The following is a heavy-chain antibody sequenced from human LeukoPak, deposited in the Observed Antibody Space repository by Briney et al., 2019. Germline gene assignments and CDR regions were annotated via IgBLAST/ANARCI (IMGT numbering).Heavy chain of an antibody. J-gene: IGHJ4*02. Sequence: ASVKVSCKASGYTFTAYDLNWVRQATGQGLEWMGWMNPKSANTGYAQKFQGRVTMTRDTSINTAYMELSSPRSEDTAIYYCARGKLTHGDYVAVDFWGQGTLVTVSS. CDR1: GYTFTAYD. V-gene: IGHV1-8*01. CDR2: MNPKSANT. CDR3: ARGKLTHGDYVAVDF. D-gene: IGHD4-17*01.